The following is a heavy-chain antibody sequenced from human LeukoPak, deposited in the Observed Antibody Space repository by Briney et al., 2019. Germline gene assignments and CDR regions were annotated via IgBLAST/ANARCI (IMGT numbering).Heavy chain of an antibody. D-gene: IGHD6-13*01. Sequence: ASVKVSCKASGYTFTSYGISWVRRAPGQGLEWMGWISAYNGNTNYAQKLQGRVTMTTDTSTSTAYMELRSLRSDDTAVYYCARGRMQQLVPEYYFDYWGQGTLVTVSS. CDR1: GYTFTSYG. V-gene: IGHV1-18*01. CDR2: ISAYNGNT. J-gene: IGHJ4*02. CDR3: ARGRMQQLVPEYYFDY.